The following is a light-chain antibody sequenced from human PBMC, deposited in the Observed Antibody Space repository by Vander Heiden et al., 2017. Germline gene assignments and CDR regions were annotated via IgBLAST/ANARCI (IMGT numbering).Light chain of an antibody. V-gene: IGKV1-39*01. J-gene: IGKJ3*01. CDR1: QSISSY. CDR3: QQSDSTLFT. CDR2: AAS. Sequence: DIQMTQSPSSLSASVGDRVTITCRASQSISSYLNWYQQKPGKAPKRLIYAASSLQSGVPSRFSGSGSGTDFTLTISSLQPEDFATYYCQQSDSTLFTFGPGTKVDIK.